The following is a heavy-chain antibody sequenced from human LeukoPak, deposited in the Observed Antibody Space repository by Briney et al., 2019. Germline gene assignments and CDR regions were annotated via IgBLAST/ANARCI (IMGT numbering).Heavy chain of an antibody. V-gene: IGHV4-30-4*01. CDR3: ARERIRYCSGGSCYSGAIWL. CDR2: IYYSGST. CDR1: GGSISSGDYY. Sequence: PSETLSLTCTVSGGSISSGDYYWSWIRQPPGKGLEWIGYIYYSGSTYYNPSLKSRVTISVDTSKNQFSLKLSSVTAADTAVYYCARERIRYCSGGSCYSGAIWLWGQGTLVTVSS. D-gene: IGHD2-15*01. J-gene: IGHJ4*02.